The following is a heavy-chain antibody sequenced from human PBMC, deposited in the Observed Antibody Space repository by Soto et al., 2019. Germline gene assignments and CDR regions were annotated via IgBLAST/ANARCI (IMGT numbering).Heavy chain of an antibody. CDR3: ASRSSYCRHTTCYEDYFDY. Sequence: QLQLQESGPGLVKPSETLSLTCTVSGGSISSRSFYWGWIRQPPGMGLEWIGSIYYSGSTDYDPSLKRRLSISVDTSNNQFSLRLSSVTAADTAVYYCASRSSYCRHTTCYEDYFDYRGQGILVTVSS. V-gene: IGHV4-39*01. J-gene: IGHJ4*02. CDR2: IYYSGST. CDR1: GGSISSRSFY. D-gene: IGHD2-2*01.